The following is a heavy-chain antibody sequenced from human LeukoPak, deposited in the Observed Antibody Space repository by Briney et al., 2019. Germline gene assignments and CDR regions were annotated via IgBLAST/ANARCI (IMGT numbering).Heavy chain of an antibody. CDR2: ISAYNGNT. D-gene: IGHD3-10*01. J-gene: IGHJ4*02. Sequence: ASVKVSCKASGYTFTSYGISWVRQAPGQGLEWMGWISAYNGNTNYAQKFQGRVTITADGSTSTAYMELSSLRSEDTAVYYCARMAYYYGSGSYHDYWGQGTLVTVSS. CDR3: ARMAYYYGSGSYHDY. CDR1: GYTFTSYG. V-gene: IGHV1-18*01.